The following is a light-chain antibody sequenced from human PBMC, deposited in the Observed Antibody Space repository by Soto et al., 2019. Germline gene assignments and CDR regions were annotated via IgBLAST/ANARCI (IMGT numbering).Light chain of an antibody. Sequence: QSVLTQSPSASASLGASVKLTCTLSSGHSSYTIAWHQQQPEKGPRFLMKLNTDGSHTKGDGIPERFSGSSSGAERYLTISSLQSEDEADYYCQTWGTGPVFGGGTKLTVL. V-gene: IGLV4-69*01. CDR1: SGHSSYT. J-gene: IGLJ3*02. CDR3: QTWGTGPV. CDR2: LNTDGSH.